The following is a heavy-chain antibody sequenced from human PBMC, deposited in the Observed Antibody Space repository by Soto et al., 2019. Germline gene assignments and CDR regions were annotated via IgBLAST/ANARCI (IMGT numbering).Heavy chain of an antibody. CDR1: GFTFSSYG. D-gene: IGHD1-26*01. V-gene: IGHV3-30*18. CDR2: ISYDGSNK. CDR3: AKDQSKFSGSYANY. Sequence: GGSLRLSCAASGFTFSSYGMHWVRQAPGKGLEWVAVISYDGSNKYYADSVKGRFTISRDNSKNTLYLQMNSLRAEDTAVYYCAKDQSKFSGSYANYWGQGTLVTVSS. J-gene: IGHJ4*02.